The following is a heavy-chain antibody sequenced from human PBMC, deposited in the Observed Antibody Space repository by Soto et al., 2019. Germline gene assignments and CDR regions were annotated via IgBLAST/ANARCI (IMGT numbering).Heavy chain of an antibody. V-gene: IGHV4-31*03. Sequence: QVQLQESGPGLVKPSQTLSLTCTVSGASISSGRSYWSWIRQHPGKGLEWIGYMFYSGSTYYHPSLKSRVNISADTSKNQFSLRLTSVTPADTAMYYCARDIGYGHFDSWGQGTLVTVSS. CDR2: MFYSGST. D-gene: IGHD5-12*01. J-gene: IGHJ4*02. CDR3: ARDIGYGHFDS. CDR1: GASISSGRSY.